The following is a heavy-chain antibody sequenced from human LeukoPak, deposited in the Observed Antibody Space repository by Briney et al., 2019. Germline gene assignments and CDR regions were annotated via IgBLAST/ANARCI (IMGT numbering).Heavy chain of an antibody. CDR2: ISSGGGST. Sequence: GGSLRLSCEASGFIFTTSAISWVRQAPGKGLEWVSFISSGGGSTYHSDSVRGRFTISRDNSNNTVSLYMRSLRAEDTAIYYCAKERRSSMDVWGNGTTVIVSS. D-gene: IGHD6-6*01. J-gene: IGHJ6*03. V-gene: IGHV3-23*01. CDR3: AKERRSSMDV. CDR1: GFIFTTSA.